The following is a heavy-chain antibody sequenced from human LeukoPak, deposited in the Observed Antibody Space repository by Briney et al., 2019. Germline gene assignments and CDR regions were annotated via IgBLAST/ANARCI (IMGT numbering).Heavy chain of an antibody. J-gene: IGHJ3*01. CDR2: ITGSGGTT. V-gene: IGHV3-23*01. D-gene: IGHD4-17*01. CDR1: GFTFFSYA. Sequence: GGSLRLSCAASGFTFFSYAMTWVRQAPGKGLEWVSAITGSGGTTYYADSVNGRFTISRDNSKNILYLEMSSLRAEDTAVYYCAKDRDDYGDPECFNFWGQGTMVTVSS. CDR3: AKDRDDYGDPECFNF.